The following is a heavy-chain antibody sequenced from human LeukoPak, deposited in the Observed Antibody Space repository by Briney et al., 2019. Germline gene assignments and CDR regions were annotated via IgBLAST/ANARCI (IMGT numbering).Heavy chain of an antibody. V-gene: IGHV3-53*01. CDR3: ARNSVAGTGNY. Sequence: WVSVFYSGGARYSAASVKGRFTISRDNSKNTVYLQMNSLRPEDTAVYYCARNSVAGTGNYWGQGTLVTVSS. D-gene: IGHD6-19*01. CDR2: FYSGGAR. J-gene: IGHJ4*02.